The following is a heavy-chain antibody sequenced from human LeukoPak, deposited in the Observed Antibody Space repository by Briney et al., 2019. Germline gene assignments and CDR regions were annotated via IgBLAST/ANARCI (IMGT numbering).Heavy chain of an antibody. J-gene: IGHJ6*02. Sequence: GGSLRLSCTASGFTFSTYWMHWVRQAPGKGLVWVSRINSDGSSTSYADSVKGRFTISRDNAKNTLYLQMNSLRAEDTAVYYCARDWAMVRGVVDVWGQGTTVTVS. CDR2: INSDGSST. CDR1: GFTFSTYW. V-gene: IGHV3-74*01. D-gene: IGHD3-10*01. CDR3: ARDWAMVRGVVDV.